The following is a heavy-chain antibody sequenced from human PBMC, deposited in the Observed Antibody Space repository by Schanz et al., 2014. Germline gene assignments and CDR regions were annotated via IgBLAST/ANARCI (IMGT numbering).Heavy chain of an antibody. CDR3: ARVKGGFDY. D-gene: IGHD3-16*01. CDR2: INTGVNT. J-gene: IGHJ4*02. CDR1: GFTFGDYA. V-gene: IGHV3-23*01. Sequence: EVQLLESGGGLVQPGGSLRLSCAASGFTFGDYAMTWVRQAPGKGLEWVSAINTGVNTYYADSVRGRFTISRDNSKTTVYLQMNSLRAEDTAVYYCARVKGGFDYWGQGTLVTVSS.